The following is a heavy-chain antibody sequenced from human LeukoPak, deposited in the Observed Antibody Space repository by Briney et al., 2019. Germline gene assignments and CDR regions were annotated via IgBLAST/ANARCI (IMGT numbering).Heavy chain of an antibody. Sequence: SETLSLTCTVSGGSISSYYWSWIRQPPGKGLEWIGYIYYSGSTNYNPSLKSRVTISVDTPKNQFSLKLSSVTAADTAVYYCARVGVPAATFDYWGQGTLITVSS. D-gene: IGHD2-2*01. V-gene: IGHV4-59*01. CDR2: IYYSGST. CDR1: GGSISSYY. J-gene: IGHJ4*02. CDR3: ARVGVPAATFDY.